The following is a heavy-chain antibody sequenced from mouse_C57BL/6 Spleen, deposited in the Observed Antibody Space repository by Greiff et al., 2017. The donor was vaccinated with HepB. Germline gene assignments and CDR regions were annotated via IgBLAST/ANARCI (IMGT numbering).Heavy chain of an antibody. Sequence: EVQLQQSGPELVKPGASVKISCKASGYSFTDYNMNWVKQSNGKSLEWIGVINPNYGTTSYNQKFKGKAKLTVDQSSSTAYMHLNSLTSEVSAVYYCAREDFITTVVVFYAMDYWAQGPSLPVPS. CDR2: INPNYGTT. V-gene: IGHV1-39*01. D-gene: IGHD1-1*01. CDR1: GYSFTDYN. CDR3: AREDFITTVVVFYAMDY. J-gene: IGHJ4*01.